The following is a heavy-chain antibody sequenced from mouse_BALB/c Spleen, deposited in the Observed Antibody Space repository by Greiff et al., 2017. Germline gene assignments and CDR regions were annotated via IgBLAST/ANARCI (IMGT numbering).Heavy chain of an antibody. J-gene: IGHJ3*01. CDR1: GFTFSSYA. D-gene: IGHD2-4*01. CDR2: ISSGGSYT. V-gene: IGHV5-9-4*01. Sequence: EVKLVESGGGLVKPGGSLKLSCAASGFTFSSYAMSWVRQSPEKRLEWVAEISSGGSYTYYPDTVTGRFTISRDNAKNTLYLEMSSLRSEDTAMYYCAREGLRRGEAWFAYWGQGTLVTVSA. CDR3: AREGLRRGEAWFAY.